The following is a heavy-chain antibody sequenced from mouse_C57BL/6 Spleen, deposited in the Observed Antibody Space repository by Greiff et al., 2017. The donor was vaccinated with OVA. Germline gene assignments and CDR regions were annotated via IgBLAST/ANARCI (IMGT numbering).Heavy chain of an antibody. CDR2: IYPRSGNT. CDR1: GYTFTSYG. D-gene: IGHD3-2*02. CDR3: AREGPTVYSSGLWFAY. J-gene: IGHJ3*01. V-gene: IGHV1-81*01. Sequence: QVQLQQSGAELARPGASVKLSCKASGYTFTSYGISWVKQRTGQGLEWIGEIYPRSGNTYYNEKFKGKATLTADKSSSTAYMELRSLTSEDSAVYFCAREGPTVYSSGLWFAYWGQGTLVTVSA.